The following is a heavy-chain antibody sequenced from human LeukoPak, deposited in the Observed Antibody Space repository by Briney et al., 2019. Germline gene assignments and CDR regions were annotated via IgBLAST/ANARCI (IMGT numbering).Heavy chain of an antibody. CDR2: INPNSGGT. CDR3: ARDPLACRIGYSSGWYVFNYFDY. Sequence: ASVKVSCKASGYTFTGYYMHWVRQAPGQGLEWMGWINPNSGGTNYAQKFQGRVTMTRDTSISTAYMELSRLRSDDTAVYYCARDPLACRIGYSSGWYVFNYFDYWGQGTLVTVSS. V-gene: IGHV1-2*02. D-gene: IGHD6-19*01. J-gene: IGHJ4*02. CDR1: GYTFTGYY.